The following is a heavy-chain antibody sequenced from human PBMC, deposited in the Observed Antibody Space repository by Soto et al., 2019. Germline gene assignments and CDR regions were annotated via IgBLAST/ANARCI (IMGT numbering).Heavy chain of an antibody. J-gene: IGHJ4*02. Sequence: GGSLRLSCAASGFTFSSYTMHWVRQAPGKGLEWVAVISFDGSDKYYADSVKGRFTISRDISKNTLYLQMNSLRAEDTAVYYCARDTFRLDYWRQGTLVTVSS. CDR1: GFTFSSYT. CDR2: ISFDGSDK. V-gene: IGHV3-30-3*01. D-gene: IGHD3-16*01. CDR3: ARDTFRLDY.